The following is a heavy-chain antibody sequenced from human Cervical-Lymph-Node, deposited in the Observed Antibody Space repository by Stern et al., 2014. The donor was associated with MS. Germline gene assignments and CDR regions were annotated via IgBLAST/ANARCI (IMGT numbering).Heavy chain of an antibody. V-gene: IGHV1-18*01. CDR2: ISAYNGNT. Sequence: MQLVESGAEVKKPGASVKVSCKASGYTFTSYAINWVRQSPGQGLEWMGGISAYNGNTNYAQKLQGRVTMTTDTSTSTAYMELRSVRSDDSGVYYCARGLLGSENGFDIWGQGTMVTVSS. D-gene: IGHD2-15*01. J-gene: IGHJ3*02. CDR1: GYTFTSYA. CDR3: ARGLLGSENGFDI.